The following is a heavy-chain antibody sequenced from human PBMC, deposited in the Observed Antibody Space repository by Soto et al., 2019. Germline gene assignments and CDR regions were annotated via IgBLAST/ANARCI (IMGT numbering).Heavy chain of an antibody. J-gene: IGHJ4*02. CDR1: GGSFSGYY. CDR3: ATQKRGYYGSGSYSYFDY. Sequence: SETLSLTCAVYGGSFSGYYWSWIRQPPGKGLEWIGEINHSGSTNYNPSLKSRVTISIDTSKNQFSLKLSSVTAADTAVHYCATQKRGYYGSGSYSYFDYWGQGTLVTVSS. D-gene: IGHD3-10*01. CDR2: INHSGST. V-gene: IGHV4-34*01.